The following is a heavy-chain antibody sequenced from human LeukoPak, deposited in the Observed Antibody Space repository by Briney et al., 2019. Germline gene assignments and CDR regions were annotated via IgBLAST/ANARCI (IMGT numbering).Heavy chain of an antibody. CDR3: ARVVARQPLADV. J-gene: IGHJ6*04. D-gene: IGHD5-12*01. CDR1: GGTFSSYA. V-gene: IGHV1-69*05. Sequence: SVNVSCKASGGTFSSYAISWVRQAAGQGLEWMGGIIPIFGTANYAQKFQGRVTITTDESTSTAYMELSSLRSEDTAVYYCARVVARQPLADVWGKGTTVTVSS. CDR2: IIPIFGTA.